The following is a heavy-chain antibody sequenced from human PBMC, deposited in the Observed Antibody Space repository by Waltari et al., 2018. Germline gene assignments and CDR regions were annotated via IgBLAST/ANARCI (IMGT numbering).Heavy chain of an antibody. CDR1: GFSFSNNA. D-gene: IGHD3-16*01. Sequence: EVQLKESGGKVIQPGGSLRVSCEASGFSFSNNAMSWVRQAPGKGLEWVSVMGGNGEHRSYVDSVRGRFTISRDNSKNTLYLEMNSLRADDTAVYFCVKYGFGGVLSHWGQGTLVIVSS. V-gene: IGHV3-23*01. J-gene: IGHJ1*01. CDR2: MGGNGEHR. CDR3: VKYGFGGVLSH.